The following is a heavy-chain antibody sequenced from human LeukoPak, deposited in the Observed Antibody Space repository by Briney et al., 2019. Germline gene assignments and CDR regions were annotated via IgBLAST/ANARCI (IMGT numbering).Heavy chain of an antibody. Sequence: SGGSLRLSCAASGFTFATYAMHWVRQALGKGLEWVAFIRYDGSNKYYADSVKGRFTISRDNSKNTLYLQMNSLRAEDTAIYYCAKDAYSSSLVTLDYWGQGTLVIVSS. D-gene: IGHD6-6*01. V-gene: IGHV3-30*02. CDR3: AKDAYSSSLVTLDY. J-gene: IGHJ4*02. CDR2: IRYDGSNK. CDR1: GFTFATYA.